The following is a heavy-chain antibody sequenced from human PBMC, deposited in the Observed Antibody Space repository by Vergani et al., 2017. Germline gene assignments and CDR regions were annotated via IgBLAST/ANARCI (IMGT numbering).Heavy chain of an antibody. CDR1: GFTFSSYS. CDR2: ISSSSSYI. J-gene: IGHJ4*02. CDR3: ARLIAAAGTSDY. D-gene: IGHD6-13*01. Sequence: EVQLLESGGGLVQPGGSLRLSCAASGFTFSSYSMNWVRQAPGKGLEWVSSISSSSSYIYYADSVKGRFTISRDNAKNSLYLQMNSLRAEDTAVYYCARLIAAAGTSDYWGQGTLVTVSS. V-gene: IGHV3-21*01.